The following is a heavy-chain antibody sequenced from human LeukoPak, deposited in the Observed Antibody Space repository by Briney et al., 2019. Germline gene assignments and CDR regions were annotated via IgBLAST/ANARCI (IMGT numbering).Heavy chain of an antibody. CDR2: INPNSGGT. V-gene: IGHV1-2*06. D-gene: IGHD3-22*01. CDR3: AREVWYGSGYYYDY. CDR1: GYTFTGYY. J-gene: IGHJ4*02. Sequence: ASVKVSCKASGYTFTGYYMHWVRQAPGQGLEWMGRINPNSGGTNYAQKFQGRVTMTRDTSISTAYMELSRLRSDDTAVYYCAREVWYGSGYYYDYWGQGTLVTVSS.